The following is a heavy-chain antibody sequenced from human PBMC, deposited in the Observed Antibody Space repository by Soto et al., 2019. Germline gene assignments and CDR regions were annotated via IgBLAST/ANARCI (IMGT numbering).Heavy chain of an antibody. J-gene: IGHJ4*02. CDR2: ISYDGSNK. CDR1: GFTFSSYA. V-gene: IGHV3-30-3*01. D-gene: IGHD5-18*01. CDR3: AREKTMVTASDFDY. Sequence: SGGSLRLSCAASGFTFSSYAMHWVRQAPGKGLEWVAVISYDGSNKYYADSVKGRFTISRDNSKNTLYLQMNSLRAEDTAVYYCAREKTMVTASDFDYWGQGTLVTVSS.